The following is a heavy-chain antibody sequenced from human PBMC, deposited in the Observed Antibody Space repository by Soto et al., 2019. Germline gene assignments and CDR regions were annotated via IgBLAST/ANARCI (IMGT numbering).Heavy chain of an antibody. J-gene: IGHJ5*02. Sequence: EVQLLESGGGLVQPGGSLRLSCAASGFTFSSYAMSWVRQAPGKGLEWVSAISGSGGSTYYADSVKGRFTISRDNSKNTLYLQMNSLRAEDTAVYYCAKDRGSVTGLGGDWFDPWGQGTLVTVSS. CDR2: ISGSGGST. CDR1: GFTFSSYA. CDR3: AKDRGSVTGLGGDWFDP. D-gene: IGHD3-16*01. V-gene: IGHV3-23*01.